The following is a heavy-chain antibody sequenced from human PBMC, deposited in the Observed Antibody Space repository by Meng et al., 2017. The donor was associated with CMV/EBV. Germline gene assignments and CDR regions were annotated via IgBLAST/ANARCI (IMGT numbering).Heavy chain of an antibody. Sequence: GGSLRLSCAASGFTFSSYAMHWVRQAPGKGLEWVAVISYDGSNKYYADSVKGRFTISRDNSKNTLYLQMNSLRAEDTAVYYCARDTILEWLLSGNYYYGMDVWGQGTTVTVSS. CDR1: GFTFSSYA. D-gene: IGHD3-3*01. V-gene: IGHV3-30*04. J-gene: IGHJ6*02. CDR3: ARDTILEWLLSGNYYYGMDV. CDR2: ISYDGSNK.